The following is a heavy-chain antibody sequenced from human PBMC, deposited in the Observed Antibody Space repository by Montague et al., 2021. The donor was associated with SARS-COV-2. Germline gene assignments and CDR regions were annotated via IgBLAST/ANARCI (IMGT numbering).Heavy chain of an antibody. D-gene: IGHD3-22*01. CDR3: AREAYYYDSSGYYGGGYCYYNGMDV. V-gene: IGHV4-39*02. Sequence: SETLSLTCTVSGGSISSSSYYWGWIRQPPGKGLEWIGSIYYSGSTYYNPSLKSRVTISVDTSKNQFSLKLSSVTAADTAVYYCAREAYYYDSSGYYGGGYCYYNGMDVWGQGTTVTVSS. CDR2: IYYSGST. CDR1: GGSISSSSYY. J-gene: IGHJ6*02.